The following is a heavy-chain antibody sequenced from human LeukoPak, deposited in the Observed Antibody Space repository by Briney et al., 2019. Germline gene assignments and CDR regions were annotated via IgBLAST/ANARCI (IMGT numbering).Heavy chain of an antibody. V-gene: IGHV3-7*01. CDR3: ARDSSGYQ. CDR1: GFTFSTYW. Sequence: GGSLRLSCAASGFTFSTYWMSWVRQAPGKGLEWVANIKEDGSEKYYGDSVKGRFTISRDNATNSLYLEMNSLRVEDTAVYYCARDSSGYQWGQGTLVTVSS. J-gene: IGHJ4*02. CDR2: IKEDGSEK. D-gene: IGHD3-22*01.